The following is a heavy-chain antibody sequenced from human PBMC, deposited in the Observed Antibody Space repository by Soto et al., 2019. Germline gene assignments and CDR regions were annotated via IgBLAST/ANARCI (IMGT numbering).Heavy chain of an antibody. CDR2: IIPIFGTA. J-gene: IGHJ5*02. D-gene: IGHD2-2*01. V-gene: IGHV1-69*01. Sequence: QVQLVQSGAEVKKPGSSVKVSCKASGGTFSSYAISWVRQAPGQGLEWMGGIIPIFGTANYAQKFQGRVTITADESTSTAYTELSSLRSEDTAVYYCASSPEIVVVPHEAPKKGNWFDPWGQGTLVTVSS. CDR3: ASSPEIVVVPHEAPKKGNWFDP. CDR1: GGTFSSYA.